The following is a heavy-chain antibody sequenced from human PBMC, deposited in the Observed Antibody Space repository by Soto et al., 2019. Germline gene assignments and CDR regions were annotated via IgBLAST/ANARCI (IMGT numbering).Heavy chain of an antibody. CDR1: GGSISSSSYY. CDR2: IYYSGST. J-gene: IGHJ4*02. Sequence: QLQLQESGPGLVKPSETLSLTCTVSGGSISSSSYYWGWIRQPPGKGLEWIGSIYYSGSTYYNPSLKSRVTISVDTSKNQFSLELSSVTAADTAVYYCARSPSPYYDSSGRLDYFDYWGQGTLVTVSS. CDR3: ARSPSPYYDSSGRLDYFDY. D-gene: IGHD3-22*01. V-gene: IGHV4-39*01.